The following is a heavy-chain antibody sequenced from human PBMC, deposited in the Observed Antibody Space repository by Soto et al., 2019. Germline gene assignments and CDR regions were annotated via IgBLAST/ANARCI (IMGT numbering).Heavy chain of an antibody. CDR1: GFTFSGSA. Sequence: EVQLVESGGGLVQPGGSLILSCAASGFTFSGSAMHWVRQASGKGLEWVGRIRSKAYSYATAYGASVKGRFTLSRDDSKNTAYLKMNSLKSEDTAVYYCSRSSKTGDDAFDIWGQGTMVTVSS. V-gene: IGHV3-73*01. CDR3: SRSSKTGDDAFDI. J-gene: IGHJ3*02. D-gene: IGHD7-27*01. CDR2: IRSKAYSYAT.